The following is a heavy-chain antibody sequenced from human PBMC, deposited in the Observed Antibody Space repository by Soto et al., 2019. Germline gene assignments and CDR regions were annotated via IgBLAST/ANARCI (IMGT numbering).Heavy chain of an antibody. CDR2: IIPILGIA. CDR3: ARTPGYDYVWGATGAFDI. J-gene: IGHJ3*02. CDR1: GYTFTSYF. Sequence: SVKVSCKASGYTFTSYFISWVRHAPGQGLEWMGRIIPILGIANYAQKFQGRVTITADKSTSTAYMELSSLRSEDTAVYYCARTPGYDYVWGATGAFDIWGQGTMVTVSS. V-gene: IGHV1-69*02. D-gene: IGHD3-16*01.